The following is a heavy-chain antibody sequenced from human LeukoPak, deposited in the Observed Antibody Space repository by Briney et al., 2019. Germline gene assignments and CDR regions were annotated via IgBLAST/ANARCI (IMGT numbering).Heavy chain of an antibody. CDR3: ARGRGYDSDY. CDR1: GGSISGYY. V-gene: IGHV4-59*01. CDR2: IYYSGST. Sequence: SETLSLTCTVSGGSISGYYWGWVRQPPGKGLEWIGYIYYSGSTNYNPSLKSRVTISVDTSKNQFSLKLSSVTAADTAVYYCARGRGYDSDYWGQGTLVTVSS. D-gene: IGHD5-12*01. J-gene: IGHJ4*02.